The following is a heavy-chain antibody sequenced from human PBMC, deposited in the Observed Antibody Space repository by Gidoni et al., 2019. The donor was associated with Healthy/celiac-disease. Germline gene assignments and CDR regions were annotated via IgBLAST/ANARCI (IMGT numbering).Heavy chain of an antibody. Sequence: QVQLQESGPGLVKPSQTLSLTCTVSGGSISSGGYYWSWIRQHPGKGLEWIGYIYYSGSTYYNPSLKSRVTISVDTSKNQFSLKLSSVTAADTAVYYCARDINIAAAGTGAFDIWGQGTMVTVSS. J-gene: IGHJ3*02. CDR2: IYYSGST. CDR1: GGSISSGGYY. CDR3: ARDINIAAAGTGAFDI. D-gene: IGHD6-13*01. V-gene: IGHV4-31*03.